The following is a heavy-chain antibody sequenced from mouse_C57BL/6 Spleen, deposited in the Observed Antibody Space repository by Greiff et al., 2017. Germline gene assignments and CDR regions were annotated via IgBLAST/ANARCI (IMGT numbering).Heavy chain of an antibody. V-gene: IGHV1-52*01. J-gene: IGHJ4*01. CDR3: ARSLQLGYAMDY. Sequence: VQLQQPGAELVRPGSSVKLSCKASGYTFTSYWMHWVKQRPIQGLEWIGNIDPSDSETNYNQKFKDKATLTVDKSSSTAYMQLSSLTSEDSAVYYCARSLQLGYAMDYWGQGTSVTVSS. CDR1: GYTFTSYW. CDR2: IDPSDSET. D-gene: IGHD3-1*01.